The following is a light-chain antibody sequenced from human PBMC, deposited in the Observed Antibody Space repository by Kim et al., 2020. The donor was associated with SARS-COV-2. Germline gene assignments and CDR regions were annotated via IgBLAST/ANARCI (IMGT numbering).Light chain of an antibody. CDR2: DAV. CDR1: QEIKDN. Sequence: ETVGNRVTITCQASQEIKDNLNWYQQKGGKAPTLLIYDAVNLQTGVPSRFSGSGSGTDFTFTISRLQPEDFAIYYCQQYNTDYTFGQGTKLEI. CDR3: QQYNTDYT. V-gene: IGKV1-33*01. J-gene: IGKJ2*01.